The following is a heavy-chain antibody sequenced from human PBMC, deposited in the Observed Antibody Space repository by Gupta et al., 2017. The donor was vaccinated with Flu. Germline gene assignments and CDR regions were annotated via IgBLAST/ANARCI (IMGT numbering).Heavy chain of an antibody. Sequence: QVQLQESGPGLVKPSETLSLTCTVSGGSISSYYWSGSGQPPGKGLEWIGYIYYSGSTNYNPSLKSRVTISVDTSKNQFSLKLSSVTAADTAVYYCARARRDGYNYNYFDYWGQGTLVTVSS. CDR1: GGSISSYY. CDR2: IYYSGST. D-gene: IGHD1-1*01. CDR3: ARARRDGYNYNYFDY. V-gene: IGHV4-59*01. J-gene: IGHJ4*02.